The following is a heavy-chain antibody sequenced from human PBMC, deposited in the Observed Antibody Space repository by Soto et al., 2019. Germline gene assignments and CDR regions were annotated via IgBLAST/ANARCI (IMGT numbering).Heavy chain of an antibody. CDR3: ARGLRTPLKRYCSSTSCFYYYMDV. J-gene: IGHJ6*03. Sequence: ASVKVSCKASGYTFTSYDINWVRQATGQGLEWMGWMNPNSGNTGYAQKFQGRVTMTRNTSISTAYMELSSLRSEDTAVYYCARGLRTPLKRYCSSTSCFYYYMDVWGKGTTVTVSS. CDR1: GYTFTSYD. CDR2: MNPNSGNT. D-gene: IGHD2-2*01. V-gene: IGHV1-8*01.